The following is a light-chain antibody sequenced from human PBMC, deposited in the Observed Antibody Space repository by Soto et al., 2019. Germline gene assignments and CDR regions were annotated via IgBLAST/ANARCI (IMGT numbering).Light chain of an antibody. Sequence: DIQMTQSPSSLSASVGDRVTITCRASQSISSYLNWYQQKPGKAPKLLIYAASSLQSGVPSRFSSSGSGTDFTLTISSLQPEDFATYYCQQSYSTPWTFVQGTKVEIK. CDR2: AAS. J-gene: IGKJ1*01. CDR1: QSISSY. V-gene: IGKV1-39*01. CDR3: QQSYSTPWT.